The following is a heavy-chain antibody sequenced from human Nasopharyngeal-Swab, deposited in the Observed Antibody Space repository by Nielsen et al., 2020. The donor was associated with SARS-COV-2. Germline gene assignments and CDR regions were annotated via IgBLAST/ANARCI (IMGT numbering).Heavy chain of an antibody. Sequence: ESLKISCTVSGGSVSSGSYYWSWIRQPPGKGLEWIGYIYYSGSTNYNPSLKSRVTISVGTSKNQFSLKLSSVTAADTAVYYCARGQVFEVVRRAPHAFDIWGQGTMVTVSS. CDR1: GGSVSSGSYY. CDR2: IYYSGST. J-gene: IGHJ3*02. D-gene: IGHD3-3*01. V-gene: IGHV4-61*01. CDR3: ARGQVFEVVRRAPHAFDI.